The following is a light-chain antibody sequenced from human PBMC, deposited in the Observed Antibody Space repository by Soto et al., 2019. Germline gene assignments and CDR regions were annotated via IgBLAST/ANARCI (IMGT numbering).Light chain of an antibody. CDR1: QGTSSY. CDR3: QQLNSYPLT. CDR2: GAY. V-gene: IGKV1-9*01. J-gene: IGKJ4*01. Sequence: DIKLTQSPSFLSASVGDRVTITCRASQGTSSYLAWFQQKPGRAPNLLIYGAYTLQSGVPSRFSGSGSGTDFTLTISSLQPEDFATYYCQQLNSYPLTFGGGSKVDIK.